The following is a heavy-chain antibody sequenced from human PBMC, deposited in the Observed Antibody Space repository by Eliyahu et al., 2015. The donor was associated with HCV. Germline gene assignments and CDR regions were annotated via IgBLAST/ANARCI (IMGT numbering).Heavy chain of an antibody. CDR1: GFTFSSYA. J-gene: IGHJ4*02. CDR2: ISYDGSNK. V-gene: IGHV3-30-3*01. Sequence: QVQLVESGGGVVQPGRSLRLSCAASGFTFSSYAMHWVRQAPGKGLEWVAVISYDGSNKYYADSVKGRCTISRDNSKNTLYLQMNSLRAEDTAVYYCARESGTTFDYWGQGTLVTVSS. CDR3: ARESGTTFDY. D-gene: IGHD1-1*01.